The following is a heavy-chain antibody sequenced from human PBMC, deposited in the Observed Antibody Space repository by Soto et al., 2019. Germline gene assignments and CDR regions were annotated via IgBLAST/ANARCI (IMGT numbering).Heavy chain of an antibody. D-gene: IGHD6-13*01. Sequence: GGSLRLSCAASRFTFSDYYMSWIRQAPGKGLEWVSYITSTSSYTDYADSVKGRFTISRDNAKNSLYLQMNSLRAEDTAVYYCAAHSSTWYFFDYGGQGTLVTVSS. CDR2: ITSTSSYT. V-gene: IGHV3-11*03. CDR3: AAHSSTWYFFDY. CDR1: RFTFSDYY. J-gene: IGHJ4*02.